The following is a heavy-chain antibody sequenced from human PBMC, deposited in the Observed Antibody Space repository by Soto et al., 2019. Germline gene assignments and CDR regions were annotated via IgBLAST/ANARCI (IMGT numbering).Heavy chain of an antibody. CDR1: GGSISSGDYY. V-gene: IGHV4-30-4*01. CDR2: IYYSGST. D-gene: IGHD3-16*01. CDR3: AREKLGGPNWFDP. J-gene: IGHJ5*02. Sequence: PSETLSLTCTVSGGSISSGDYYWSWIRQPPGKGLEWIGYIYYSGSTYYNPSLKSRVTISVDTSKNQFSLKLSSVTAADTAVYYCAREKLGGPNWFDPWGQGTLVTVSS.